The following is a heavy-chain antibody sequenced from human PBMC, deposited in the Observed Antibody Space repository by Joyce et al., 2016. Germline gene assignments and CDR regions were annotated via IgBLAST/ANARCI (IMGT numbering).Heavy chain of an antibody. D-gene: IGHD2-15*01. V-gene: IGHV3-53*01. CDR2: IYCGGST. CDR1: GFSVSRDY. J-gene: IGHJ4*02. Sequence: EVQLVESGGGLLQPGGSLRLACAASGFSVSRDYMSWVRQAPGKGLEWVSLIYCGGSTYYADSVKGRFTISRDSSKNTVYLQMDSLRVEDTAVYYCARDPDCSGGSCYYFNNWGQGTLVTVSS. CDR3: ARDPDCSGGSCYYFNN.